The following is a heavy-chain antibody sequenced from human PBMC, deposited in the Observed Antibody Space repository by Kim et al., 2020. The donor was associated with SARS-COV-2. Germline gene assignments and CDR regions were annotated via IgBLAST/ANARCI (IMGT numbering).Heavy chain of an antibody. J-gene: IGHJ3*02. D-gene: IGHD3-22*01. CDR1: GGSISSYY. Sequence: SETLSLTCTVSGGSISSYYWSWIRQPPGKGLEWIGYIYYSGSTNYNPSLKSRVTISVDTYKNQFSLKLSSVTAADTAVYYCARSTLYYYDSSGNAAFDIWGQGTMVTVSS. V-gene: IGHV4-59*01. CDR3: ARSTLYYYDSSGNAAFDI. CDR2: IYYSGST.